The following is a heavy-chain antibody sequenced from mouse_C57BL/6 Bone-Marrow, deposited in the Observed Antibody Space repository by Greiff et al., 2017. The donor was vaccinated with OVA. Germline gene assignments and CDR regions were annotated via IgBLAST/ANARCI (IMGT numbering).Heavy chain of an antibody. D-gene: IGHD1-1*01. Sequence: EVKLMESGGGLVQPGGSLKLSCAASGFTFSDYGMAWVRQAPRKGPEWVAFISNLAYSIYYADTVTGRFTISRENAKNTLYLEMSSLRSEDTAMYYCARGNYGSHPYYFDYWGKGTTLTVSS. CDR1: GFTFSDYG. CDR2: ISNLAYSI. J-gene: IGHJ2*01. CDR3: ARGNYGSHPYYFDY. V-gene: IGHV5-15*01.